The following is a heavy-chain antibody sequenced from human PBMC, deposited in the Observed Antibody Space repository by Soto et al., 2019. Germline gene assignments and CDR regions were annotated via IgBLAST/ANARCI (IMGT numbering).Heavy chain of an antibody. Sequence: QVQLQESGPGLVKPSETLSLTCFVSGGFVSSSSYHWNWIRQSPEKGLEWIGCIYYGGTTNYNPSLESRVTMSLDTSKNQFYMNLDSVAVADTAVYFCARSLESTVFDYWGKGSLVTVSS. D-gene: IGHD3-3*01. CDR2: IYYGGTT. CDR3: ARSLESTVFDY. CDR1: GGFVSSSSYH. J-gene: IGHJ4*02. V-gene: IGHV4-61*01.